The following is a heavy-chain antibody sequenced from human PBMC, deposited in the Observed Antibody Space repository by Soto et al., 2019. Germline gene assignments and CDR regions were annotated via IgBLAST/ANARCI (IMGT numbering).Heavy chain of an antibody. CDR1: GYTFTSYA. CDR2: INAGNGNT. J-gene: IGHJ4*02. V-gene: IGHV1-3*05. Sequence: QVQLVQSGAEEKKPGASVKVSCKASGYTFTSYAMHWVRQAPGQRLEWMGWINAGNGNTKYSQKFQGRVTITRDTSASTAYMELSSLRAEDTAVYYCARAPGGPGIAEYWGQGTLVTVSS. D-gene: IGHD6-13*01. CDR3: ARAPGGPGIAEY.